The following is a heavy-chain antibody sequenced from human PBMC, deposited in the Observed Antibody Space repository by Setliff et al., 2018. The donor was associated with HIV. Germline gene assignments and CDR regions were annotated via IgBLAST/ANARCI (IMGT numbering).Heavy chain of an antibody. CDR1: GGSISSGSYY. Sequence: LSLTCTVSGGSISSGSYYWSWIRQPAGKGLEWIGRIYTSGSTNYNPSLKSRVTISVDTSKNQFSLKLSSVTAADTAVYYCATGQMATRYWGQGTLVTAPQ. J-gene: IGHJ4*02. D-gene: IGHD5-12*01. V-gene: IGHV4-61*02. CDR2: IYTSGST. CDR3: ATGQMATRY.